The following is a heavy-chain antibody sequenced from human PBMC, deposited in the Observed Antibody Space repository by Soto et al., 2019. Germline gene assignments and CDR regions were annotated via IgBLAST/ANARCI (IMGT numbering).Heavy chain of an antibody. CDR2: INPNSGGT. V-gene: IGHV1-2*04. D-gene: IGHD2-2*01. CDR1: GYTFAGYY. CDR3: ARGNIEDIVVVPAAGDWFDP. J-gene: IGHJ5*02. Sequence: ASVKVSCKASGYTFAGYYMHWVRQAPGQGLEWMGWINPNSGGTNYAQKFQGWVTMTRDTSISTAYMELSRLRSDDTAVYYCARGNIEDIVVVPAAGDWFDPWGQGTLVTVSS.